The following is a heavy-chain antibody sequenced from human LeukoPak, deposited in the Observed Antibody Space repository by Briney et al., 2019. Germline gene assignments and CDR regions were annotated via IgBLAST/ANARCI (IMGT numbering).Heavy chain of an antibody. CDR3: ARDELGVQGGEYDY. V-gene: IGHV4-61*01. CDR1: GGSVSSGSYY. J-gene: IGHJ4*02. D-gene: IGHD3-10*01. CDR2: IYYSGST. Sequence: SETLSLTCTVSGGSVSSGSYYWSWIRQPPGKGLEWIGYIYYSGSTNYNPSLKSRVTISVDTSKNQFSLKLSSVTAADTAVYYCARDELGVQGGEYDYWGQGTLVTVSS.